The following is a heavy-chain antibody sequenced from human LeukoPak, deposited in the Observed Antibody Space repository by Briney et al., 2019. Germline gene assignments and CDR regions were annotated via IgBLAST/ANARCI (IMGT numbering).Heavy chain of an antibody. V-gene: IGHV4-4*07. J-gene: IGHJ4*02. Sequence: SETLSLTCTVSGGSISSYYWSWIRQPAGKGLEWIGRIYTSGSTNYNPSLKSRVTMSVDTSKNQFSLKLSSVTAADTAVYYCARDRLYDSSGYYIKARYYFDYWGQGTLVTVSS. D-gene: IGHD3-22*01. CDR1: GGSISSYY. CDR3: ARDRLYDSSGYYIKARYYFDY. CDR2: IYTSGST.